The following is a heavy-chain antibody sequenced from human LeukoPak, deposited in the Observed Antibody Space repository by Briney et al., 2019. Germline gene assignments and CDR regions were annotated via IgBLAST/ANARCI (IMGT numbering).Heavy chain of an antibody. CDR3: ARAEDVAEYYFDY. J-gene: IGHJ4*02. CDR1: GFTFSSYG. Sequence: GGSLRLSCAASGFTFSSYGMHWVRQAPGKGLEWVAVIWYDGSNKYYADSVKGRFTISRDNSKNTLYLQMNSLRAEDTAVYYCARAEDVAEYYFDYWGQGTLVTVSS. V-gene: IGHV3-33*01. D-gene: IGHD6-19*01. CDR2: IWYDGSNK.